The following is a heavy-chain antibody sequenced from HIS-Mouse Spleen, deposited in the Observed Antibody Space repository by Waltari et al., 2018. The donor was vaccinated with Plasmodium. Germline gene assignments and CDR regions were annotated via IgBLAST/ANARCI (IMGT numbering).Heavy chain of an antibody. CDR1: GGSIRRRRYY. J-gene: IGHJ4*02. CDR2: IYYSGST. D-gene: IGHD1-7*01. CDR3: ARDRITGTSYFDY. Sequence: QLQLQESGPGLVTPSETLSLTCTVPGGSIRRRRYYRGWLRQPPGKGLEWLGSIYYSGSTYYNPSLKSRVTISVDTSKNQFSLKLSSVTAADTAVYYCARDRITGTSYFDYWGQGTLVTVSS. V-gene: IGHV4-39*07.